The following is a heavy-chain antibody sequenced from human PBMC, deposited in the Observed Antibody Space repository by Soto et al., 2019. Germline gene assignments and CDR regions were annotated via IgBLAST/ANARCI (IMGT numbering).Heavy chain of an antibody. V-gene: IGHV3-33*01. J-gene: IGHJ4*02. CDR3: ARAWYGSGSYSDFDY. CDR2: IWYDGSNK. D-gene: IGHD3-10*01. CDR1: GFTFSSYG. Sequence: QVQLVESGGGVVQPGRSLRLSCAASGFTFSSYGMHWVRQAPGKGLEWVAVIWYDGSNKYYADSVKGRFTISRDNSKNRLYLQMNSLRAEDTAVYYCARAWYGSGSYSDFDYWGQGTLVTVSS.